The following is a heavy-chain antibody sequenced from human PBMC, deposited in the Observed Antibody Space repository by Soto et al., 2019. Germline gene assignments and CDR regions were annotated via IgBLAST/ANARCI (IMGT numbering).Heavy chain of an antibody. Sequence: ASVKVSCKASGYTFTSYGISWVRQAPGQGLEWMGWISAYNGNTNYAQKLQGRVTMTTDTSTSTAYMELRSLRSDDTAVYYCARVRPLIGGATSGYYYYGMDVWGQGTSVTVSS. V-gene: IGHV1-18*01. CDR2: ISAYNGNT. J-gene: IGHJ6*02. CDR1: GYTFTSYG. D-gene: IGHD1-26*01. CDR3: ARVRPLIGGATSGYYYYGMDV.